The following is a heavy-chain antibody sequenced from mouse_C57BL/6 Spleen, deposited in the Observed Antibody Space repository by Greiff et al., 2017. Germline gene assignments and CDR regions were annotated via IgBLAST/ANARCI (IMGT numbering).Heavy chain of an antibody. V-gene: IGHV1-69*01. Sequence: QVQLKQPGAELVMPGASVKLSCKASGYTFTSYWMHWVKQRPGQGLEWIGEIDPSDSYTNYNQKFKGKSTLTVDKSSSTAYMQLSSLTSEDSAVYYCASGVITTVVADYAMDYWGQGTSVTVSS. J-gene: IGHJ4*01. CDR1: GYTFTSYW. CDR2: IDPSDSYT. CDR3: ASGVITTVVADYAMDY. D-gene: IGHD1-1*01.